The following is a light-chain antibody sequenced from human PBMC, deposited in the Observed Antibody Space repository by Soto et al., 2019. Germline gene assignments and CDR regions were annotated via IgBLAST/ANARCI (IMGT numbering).Light chain of an antibody. V-gene: IGLV2-14*01. J-gene: IGLJ2*01. CDR1: SSDVGGYNY. CDR2: DVS. Sequence: QSALTQPASVSGSPGQSITISCTGTSSDVGGYNYVSWYQQHPGQAPKLMIYDVSNRPSGVSNRFSGSESGNTASLTISGLQAEDEAEYYCSSYTSSSTLVVFGGGTKLTVL. CDR3: SSYTSSSTLVV.